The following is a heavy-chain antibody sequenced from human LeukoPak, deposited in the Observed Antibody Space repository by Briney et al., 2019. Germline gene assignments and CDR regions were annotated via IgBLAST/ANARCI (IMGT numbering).Heavy chain of an antibody. D-gene: IGHD6-19*01. CDR3: ARDVYSSGWYND. J-gene: IGHJ4*02. CDR1: GYTFTGYY. Sequence: ASVKVSCKASGYTFTGYYMHWVRQAPGQGLEWMGWINPNSGGTNYAQKFQGRVTMTRDTSISTAYMELSRLRSDDTAVYYCARDVYSSGWYNDWGQGTLVTVSS. V-gene: IGHV1-2*02. CDR2: INPNSGGT.